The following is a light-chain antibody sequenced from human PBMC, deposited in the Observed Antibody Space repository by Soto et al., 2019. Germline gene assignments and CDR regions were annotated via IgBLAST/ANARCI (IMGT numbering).Light chain of an antibody. CDR1: QSVSSSY. CDR2: GAS. J-gene: IGKJ1*01. Sequence: EIVLTQSPGTPSLSPGERATLSCSASQSVSSSYLAWYQHKPCQAPRLLIYGASSRATGIPARFSGGGSGTDFTLTISRLEPEDFAVNYCQQYGSSSWTFGQGTKVDVK. CDR3: QQYGSSSWT. V-gene: IGKV3-20*01.